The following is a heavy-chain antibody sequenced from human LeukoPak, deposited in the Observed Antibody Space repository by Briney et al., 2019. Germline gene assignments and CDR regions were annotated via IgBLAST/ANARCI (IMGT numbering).Heavy chain of an antibody. CDR2: IYTSGST. Sequence: PSQTLSLTCTVSGGSISSGSYYWSWIRQPAGKGLEWIGRIYTSGSTNYNPSLKSRVTISVDTSKNQFSLKLSSVTAADTAVYYCAGVLPTMIVVVTHLGAFDIWGQGTMVTVSS. CDR3: AGVLPTMIVVVTHLGAFDI. V-gene: IGHV4-61*02. J-gene: IGHJ3*02. CDR1: GGSISSGSYY. D-gene: IGHD3-22*01.